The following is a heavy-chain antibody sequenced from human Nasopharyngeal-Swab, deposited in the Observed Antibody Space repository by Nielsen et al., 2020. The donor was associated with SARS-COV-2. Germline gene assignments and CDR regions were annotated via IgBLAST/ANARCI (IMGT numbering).Heavy chain of an antibody. D-gene: IGHD3-9*01. CDR1: GFTFSNYW. CDR2: IKQDGGEK. Sequence: GESLKISCAPSGFTFSNYWMSWVRQAPGKGLEWVANIKQDGGEKYYVDSVKGRFTIYRDNDKNSLYLQMNSLRPEDTAVYYCARDSGQDYDILTGYYVPLFYGMDVWGQGTTVTVSS. J-gene: IGHJ6*02. CDR3: ARDSGQDYDILTGYYVPLFYGMDV. V-gene: IGHV3-7*01.